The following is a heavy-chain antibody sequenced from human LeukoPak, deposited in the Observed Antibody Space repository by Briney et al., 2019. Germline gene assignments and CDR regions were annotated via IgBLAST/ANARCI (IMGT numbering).Heavy chain of an antibody. J-gene: IGHJ4*02. CDR3: AKDIVITFGGVPYN. CDR1: GGSISSSN. D-gene: IGHD3-16*01. CDR2: ISGSGGST. Sequence: PSGTLSLTCAVSGGSISSSNWWSWVRQAPGKGLEWVSAISGSGGSTYYADSVKGRFTISRDNSKNTLYLQMNSLRAEDTAVYYCAKDIVITFGGVPYNWGQGTLVTVSS. V-gene: IGHV3-23*01.